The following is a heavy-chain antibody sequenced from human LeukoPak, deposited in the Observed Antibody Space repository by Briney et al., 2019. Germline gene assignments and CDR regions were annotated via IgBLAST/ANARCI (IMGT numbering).Heavy chain of an antibody. CDR2: ISGSGGST. V-gene: IGHV3-23*01. CDR1: GFTFDDYA. D-gene: IGHD2-2*03. Sequence: GGSLRLSCAASGFTFDDYAMSWVRQAPGKGLEWVSAISGSGGSTYYADSVKGRFTISRDNSKNTLYLQMNSLRAEDTAVYYCAKDLGYCSSTSCYNWFDPWGQGTLVTVSS. CDR3: AKDLGYCSSTSCYNWFDP. J-gene: IGHJ5*02.